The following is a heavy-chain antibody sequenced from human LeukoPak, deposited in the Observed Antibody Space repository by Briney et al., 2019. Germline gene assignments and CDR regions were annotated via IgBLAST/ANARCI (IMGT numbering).Heavy chain of an antibody. CDR1: GFTFTTYW. V-gene: IGHV3-7*01. CDR2: IKQDGSEK. Sequence: GGSLRLSCAASGFTFTTYWMTWVRQAPGKGREWVANIKQDGSEKYYVDSVKGRFTISRDNAKNSLYLQMNSLRAEDTAVYYCARVGDYYGSGSYPRYYYYYMDVWGKGTTVTISS. CDR3: ARVGDYYGSGSYPRYYYYYMDV. D-gene: IGHD3-10*01. J-gene: IGHJ6*03.